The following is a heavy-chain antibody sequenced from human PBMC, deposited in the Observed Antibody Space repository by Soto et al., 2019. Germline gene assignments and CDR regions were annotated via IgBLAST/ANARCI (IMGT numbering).Heavy chain of an antibody. D-gene: IGHD3-16*01. CDR2: IIPIFDAP. J-gene: IGHJ4*02. CDR3: TRAIGSGGVMGGFDY. CDR1: GGSFNMYA. V-gene: IGHV1-69*01. Sequence: QVELVQSGAQVKKPGSAVKVSCKASGGSFNMYAMNWVRQAPGHGLEWMGGIIPIFDAPRYSEQFQGRVTITVDEYTSTAYMELSSLRSDDTAICYCTRAIGSGGVMGGFDYWGQGTLVTVSS.